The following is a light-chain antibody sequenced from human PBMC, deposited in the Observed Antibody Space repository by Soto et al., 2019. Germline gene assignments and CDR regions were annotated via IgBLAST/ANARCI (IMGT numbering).Light chain of an antibody. Sequence: DIQMTQSPSSLSASVGDRVTITCRASQTFSNNLNWYQQKPGKAPKLLIYAASILQSGVPSRFSGSGSGTDFTLTISSLQPEDFATYYCQQSYSTPRTFGQGTKVEIK. CDR1: QTFSNN. J-gene: IGKJ1*01. V-gene: IGKV1-39*01. CDR2: AAS. CDR3: QQSYSTPRT.